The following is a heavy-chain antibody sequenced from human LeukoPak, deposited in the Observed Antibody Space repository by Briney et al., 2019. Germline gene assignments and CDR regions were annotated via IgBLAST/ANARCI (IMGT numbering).Heavy chain of an antibody. V-gene: IGHV3-53*01. D-gene: IGHD4/OR15-4a*01. CDR1: GFTLSSNY. CDR2: IYSGGST. J-gene: IGHJ3*02. Sequence: GGSLRLSCAPSGFTLSSNYTSGVRQAPGKGLEWVSVIYSGGSTYYTDSVKGRFTISRDNSKNTLYLQMNSLRAEDTAVYYCARRANDAFDIWGQGTMVTVSS. CDR3: ARRANDAFDI.